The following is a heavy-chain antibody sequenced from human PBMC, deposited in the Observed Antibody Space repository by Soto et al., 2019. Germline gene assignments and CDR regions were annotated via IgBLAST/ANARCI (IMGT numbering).Heavy chain of an antibody. J-gene: IGHJ4*02. CDR1: GFTFSRYW. D-gene: IGHD4-17*01. CDR2: ITSDGRST. Sequence: EVQLVESGGGLVQPGGSLRLSCAASGFTFSRYWMHWVRQGPGKGLVWVARITSDGRSTGYADSVKGRFTISRDNAKNTLYLQINSLRAEDTAVYYCARDGVGDYPVDYWGQGTLVTVSS. V-gene: IGHV3-74*01. CDR3: ARDGVGDYPVDY.